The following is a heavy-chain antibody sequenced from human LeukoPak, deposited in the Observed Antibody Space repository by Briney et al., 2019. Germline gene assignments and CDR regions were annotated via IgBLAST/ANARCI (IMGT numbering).Heavy chain of an antibody. J-gene: IGHJ4*02. D-gene: IGHD2-2*01. CDR3: AKECSSTSCYYFDY. V-gene: IGHV3-21*04. Sequence: GGSLRLSCAASGFTFSSYSMNWVRQAPGKGLEWVSSISSSSSYIYYADSVKGRFTISRDNAKNSLYLQMNSLRAEDTAVYYCAKECSSTSCYYFDYWGQGTLVTVSS. CDR2: ISSSSSYI. CDR1: GFTFSSYS.